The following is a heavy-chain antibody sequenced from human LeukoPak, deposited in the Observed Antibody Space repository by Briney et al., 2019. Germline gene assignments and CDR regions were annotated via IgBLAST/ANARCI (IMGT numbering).Heavy chain of an antibody. V-gene: IGHV4-28*03. D-gene: IGHD6-25*01. CDR1: GYSLSSSNW. CDR2: IYYSGST. Sequence: SETLSLTCAVSGYSLSSSNWWGWIRQPPGKGLEWIGYIYYSGSTYYNPSLKSRVTISVDTSKNQFSLKLSSVTAADTAVYYCARDLQRLGLDYWGQGTLVTVSS. CDR3: ARDLQRLGLDY. J-gene: IGHJ4*02.